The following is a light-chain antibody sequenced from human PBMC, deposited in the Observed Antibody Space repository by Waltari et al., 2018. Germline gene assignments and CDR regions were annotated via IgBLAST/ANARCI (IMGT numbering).Light chain of an antibody. V-gene: IGLV3-21*04. Sequence: SYVVTQSPSVSVAPGETARIPCGRNNIGSKTVHWYQQKTGQAPILVMFYNNDRPSGIPERFSGSNSGSTATLTISRVEAGDEADYYCQLWDSSSDQLVFGGGTKLTVL. CDR3: QLWDSSSDQLV. CDR1: NIGSKT. J-gene: IGLJ2*01. CDR2: YNN.